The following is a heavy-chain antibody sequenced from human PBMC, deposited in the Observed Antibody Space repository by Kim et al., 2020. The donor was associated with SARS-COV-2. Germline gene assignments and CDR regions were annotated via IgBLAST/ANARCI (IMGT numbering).Heavy chain of an antibody. CDR3: ARARGYCSGSYYRGYYYMDV. D-gene: IGHD3-10*01. J-gene: IGHJ6*03. CDR2: INHSGST. CDR1: GGSFSGYY. Sequence: SETLSLTCAVYGGSFSGYYWSWIRQPPGKGLELIGEINHSGSTNYNPSLKSRVTISVDTSKNQFSLKLSSVTAADTAVYYCARARGYCSGSYYRGYYYMDVWGKGTTATVSS. V-gene: IGHV4-34*01.